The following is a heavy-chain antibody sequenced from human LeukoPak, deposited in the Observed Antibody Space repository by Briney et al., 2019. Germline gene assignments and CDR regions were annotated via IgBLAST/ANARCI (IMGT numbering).Heavy chain of an antibody. J-gene: IGHJ4*02. CDR3: ARGAVGYCSGGSCPPFDY. V-gene: IGHV3-30*04. D-gene: IGHD2-15*01. Sequence: GGSLRLSCAASGFTFSSYAMHWVRQAPGKGLEWVAVISYDGSNKYYADSVKGRFTISRDNSKNTLYLQMNSLRAEDTAVYYCARGAVGYCSGGSCPPFDYWGQETLVTVSS. CDR1: GFTFSSYA. CDR2: ISYDGSNK.